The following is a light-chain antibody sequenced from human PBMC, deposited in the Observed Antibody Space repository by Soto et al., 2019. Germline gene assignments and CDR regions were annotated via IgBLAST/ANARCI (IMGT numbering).Light chain of an antibody. CDR2: GAS. Sequence: EIVLTQSPATLSVSLGGSATLSCRASQSVSLSLASYQMRPGQPPRLLIYGASTRATDLPAKFSGSGSGKDFTLIISSLLSQDVIVSFYQPYHNCPSWTFGQGTRVELK. V-gene: IGKV3-15*01. CDR1: QSVSLS. CDR3: QPYHNCPSWT. J-gene: IGKJ1*01.